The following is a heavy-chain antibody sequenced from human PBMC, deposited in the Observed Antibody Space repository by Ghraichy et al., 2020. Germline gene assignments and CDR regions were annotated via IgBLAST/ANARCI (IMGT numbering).Heavy chain of an antibody. CDR3: AREHCSSTSCYWDYYYYGMDV. CDR2: IKQDGSEK. D-gene: IGHD2-2*01. V-gene: IGHV3-7*03. J-gene: IGHJ6*02. Sequence: GGSLRLSCAASGFTFSSYWMSWVRQAPGKGLEWVANIKQDGSEKYYVDSVKGRFTISRDNAKNSLYLQMNSLRAEDTAVYYCAREHCSSTSCYWDYYYYGMDVWGQGTTVTVSS. CDR1: GFTFSSYW.